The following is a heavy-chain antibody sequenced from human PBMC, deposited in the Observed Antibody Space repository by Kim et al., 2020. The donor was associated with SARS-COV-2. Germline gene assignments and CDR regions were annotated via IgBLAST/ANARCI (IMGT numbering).Heavy chain of an antibody. CDR2: ST. J-gene: IGHJ4*02. V-gene: IGHV3-23*01. CDR3: AKDFISGYDSY. D-gene: IGHD5-12*01. Sequence: STYYADSVKGRFTISRDNSKNTLYLQVNSLRAEDTAVYYCAKDFISGYDSYWGQGTLVTVSS.